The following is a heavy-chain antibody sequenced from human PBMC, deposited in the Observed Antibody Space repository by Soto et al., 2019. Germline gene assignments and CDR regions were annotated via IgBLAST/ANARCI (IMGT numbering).Heavy chain of an antibody. CDR3: ARRLLGPTASYFDY. D-gene: IGHD1-26*01. CDR1: GFTFNNYA. V-gene: IGHV3-23*05. J-gene: IGHJ4*01. Sequence: GESLKISCAPSGFTFNNYAMGWVRQAPGRGLEWVSGIDSSGSDTKYADSVKGRFTVSRDKSKNTLYLQMNSLRVEDTAVYYCARRLLGPTASYFDYWGQGTLVTVSS. CDR2: IDSSGSDT.